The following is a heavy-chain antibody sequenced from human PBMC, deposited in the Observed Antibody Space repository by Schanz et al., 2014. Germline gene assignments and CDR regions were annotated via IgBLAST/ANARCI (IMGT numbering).Heavy chain of an antibody. D-gene: IGHD4-17*01. CDR3: ARDPYGKNSGDFDY. Sequence: QVQLVQSASELKTPGASVRVSCKASGYTFTGHYMHWVRQAPGQGLEWMGRINPNSGGTNYAQKFQGRVTMTRDTSISTAYMELSGLTSDDTAVYFCARDPYGKNSGDFDYRGQGTLVTVSS. CDR1: GYTFTGHY. V-gene: IGHV1-2*06. CDR2: INPNSGGT. J-gene: IGHJ4*02.